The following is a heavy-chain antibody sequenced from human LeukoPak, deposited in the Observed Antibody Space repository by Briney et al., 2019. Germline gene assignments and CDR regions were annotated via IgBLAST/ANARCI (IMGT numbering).Heavy chain of an antibody. CDR3: AREGGSYGRDY. J-gene: IGHJ4*02. CDR2: IYYSGST. CDR1: GGSISSYY. Sequence: PSETLSLTCTVSGGSISSYYWSWIRQPPGKGLEWIGYIYYSGSTNYNPSLKSRVTISVDTSKNQFSLKLSSVTAADTAVYYCAREGGSYGRDYWGQETLVTVSS. V-gene: IGHV4-59*01. D-gene: IGHD1-26*01.